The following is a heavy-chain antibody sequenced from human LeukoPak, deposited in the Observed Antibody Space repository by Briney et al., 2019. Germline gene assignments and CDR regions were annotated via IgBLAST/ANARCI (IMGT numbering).Heavy chain of an antibody. CDR3: ARDSYGDANFDS. Sequence: GSLRLSCAASGFIVNTNYMTWVRQAPGRGLEWVSFIYADGNTYYADSVKGRFTISRDISKNAVYLQMNSLRAEDTAVYYCARDSYGDANFDSWGQGTLVTVSS. D-gene: IGHD4-17*01. V-gene: IGHV3-53*01. J-gene: IGHJ4*02. CDR1: GFIVNTNY. CDR2: IYADGNT.